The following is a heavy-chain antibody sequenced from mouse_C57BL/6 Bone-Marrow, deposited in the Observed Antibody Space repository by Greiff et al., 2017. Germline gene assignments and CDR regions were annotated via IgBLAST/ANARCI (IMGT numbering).Heavy chain of an antibody. CDR2: IDPETGGT. J-gene: IGHJ4*01. Sequence: VQLVESGAELVRPGASVTLSCKASGYTFTDYEMHWVKQTPGHGLEWIGAIDPETGGTAYNQKFKGKAILTVDKSSSTAYMELRSLTSEDSAVYYCTRPGDYWGQGTSVTVSS. CDR3: TRPGDY. V-gene: IGHV1-15*01. CDR1: GYTFTDYE.